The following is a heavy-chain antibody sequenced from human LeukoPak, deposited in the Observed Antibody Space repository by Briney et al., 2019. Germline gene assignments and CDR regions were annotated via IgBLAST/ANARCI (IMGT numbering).Heavy chain of an antibody. V-gene: IGHV1-69*05. CDR3: ARSQPDYDSSGYYYY. CDR1: GGTFSSYA. J-gene: IGHJ4*02. Sequence: SVKVSCKASGGTFSSYAISWVRQAPGQGLEWMGGIIPIFGTANYARKFQGRVTITTDESTSTAYMELSSLRSEDTAVYYCARSQPDYDSSGYYYYWGQGTLVTVSS. D-gene: IGHD3-22*01. CDR2: IIPIFGTA.